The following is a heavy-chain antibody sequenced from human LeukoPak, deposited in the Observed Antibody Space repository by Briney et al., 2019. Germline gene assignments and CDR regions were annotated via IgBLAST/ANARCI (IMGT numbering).Heavy chain of an antibody. CDR2: IYYSGIT. CDR3: ARDGDCSSDSCYFDY. CDR1: GGSTSSSAYY. Sequence: PSQTLSLTCTVSGGSTSSSAYYWSWIRQHPGKGLEWIGYIYYSGITYYNPSLKSRVTISVDTSKNQFSLNLSSVTAADTAVYYCARDGDCSSDSCYFDYWGQGILVTVSS. D-gene: IGHD2-2*01. V-gene: IGHV4-31*03. J-gene: IGHJ4*02.